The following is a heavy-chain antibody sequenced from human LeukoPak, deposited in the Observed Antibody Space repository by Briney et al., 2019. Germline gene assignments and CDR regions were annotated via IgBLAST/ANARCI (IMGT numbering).Heavy chain of an antibody. CDR1: GFTFSSYE. D-gene: IGHD3-10*01. CDR2: ISSSGSTI. CDR3: ARALLWFGEYHFDY. J-gene: IGHJ4*02. V-gene: IGHV3-48*03. Sequence: GGSLRLSCAASGFTFSSYEMNWVRQAPGKGLEWVSYISSSGSTINYADSVKGRFTISRDNAKNSLYLQMNSLRAEDTAVYYCARALLWFGEYHFDYWGQGTLVTVSS.